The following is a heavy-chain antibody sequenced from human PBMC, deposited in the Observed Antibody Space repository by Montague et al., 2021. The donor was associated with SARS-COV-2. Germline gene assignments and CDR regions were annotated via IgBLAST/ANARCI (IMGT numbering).Heavy chain of an antibody. CDR2: IYYSGST. CDR3: AGSDLSVIVLVVYATSGGYFDL. D-gene: IGHD2-8*02. J-gene: IGHJ2*01. V-gene: IGHV4-39*07. Sequence: SETLSLTCTVSGGSISSNSDYWGWIRQPPGKGLEWIGGIYYSGSTYYNPSLKSRVTISVDTSKNQFSLKLSSVTAADTAVYYCAGSDLSVIVLVVYATSGGYFDLWGGGTLVTVSS. CDR1: GGSISSNSDY.